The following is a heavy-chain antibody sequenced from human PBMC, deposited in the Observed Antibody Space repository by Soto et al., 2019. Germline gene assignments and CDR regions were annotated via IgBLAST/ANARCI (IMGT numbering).Heavy chain of an antibody. J-gene: IGHJ6*02. CDR2: IIPIFGKA. D-gene: IGHD2-2*01. CDR1: GGTFSSYA. CDR3: ARDQRKYKLLGYYYGMDV. V-gene: IGHV1-69*01. Sequence: QVQLVQSGAEVKKPGSSVKVSCKASGGTFSSYAISWVRQAPGQGLEWMGGIIPIFGKANYAQTFQGRVKITSDESTSTAYMELSSLRSEDTAVYYCARDQRKYKLLGYYYGMDVWGQGTTVTVSS.